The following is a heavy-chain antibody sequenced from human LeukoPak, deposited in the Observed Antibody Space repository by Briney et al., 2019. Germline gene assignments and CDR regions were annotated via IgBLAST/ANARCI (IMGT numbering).Heavy chain of an antibody. Sequence: GGSLRLSCSAPGFTFRSYEMNWVRQAPGKGLEWVSYIDTSGDTIHYADSVKGRFTISRDDAKNSLYLQMNSLRAEDTALYYCARGVGRAWYYYYMDVWGKGTTVTVSS. J-gene: IGHJ6*03. V-gene: IGHV3-48*03. CDR3: ARGVGRAWYYYYMDV. CDR2: IDTSGDTI. D-gene: IGHD3-10*01. CDR1: GFTFRSYE.